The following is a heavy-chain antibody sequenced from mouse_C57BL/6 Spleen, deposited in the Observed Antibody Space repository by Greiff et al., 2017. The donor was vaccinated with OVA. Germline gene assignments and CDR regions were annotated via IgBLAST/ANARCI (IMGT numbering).Heavy chain of an antibody. CDR1: GYAFSSSW. CDR3: ARSKLTYAMDF. Sequence: QVQLQQSGPELVKPGASVKISCKASGYAFSSSWMNWVKQRPGKGLEWIGRIYPGDGDTNYNGKFKGKAKLTADKSSSTAYMQLISLTSEDSAVYFCARSKLTYAMDFWGQGTSVTVSS. D-gene: IGHD1-3*01. CDR2: IYPGDGDT. V-gene: IGHV1-82*01. J-gene: IGHJ4*01.